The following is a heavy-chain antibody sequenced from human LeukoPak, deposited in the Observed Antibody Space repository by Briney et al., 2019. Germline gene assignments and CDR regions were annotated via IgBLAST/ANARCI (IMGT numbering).Heavy chain of an antibody. Sequence: GGSLRLSCAASAFTVSSNYMTWVRQAPGKGLEWVSVIYSGGTRYYADPVTGRFTISRDNSKNTLYLQMNTLRAEDTAVYYCARLISVAGTGAFDIWGQGTMVTVSS. V-gene: IGHV3-66*01. J-gene: IGHJ3*02. CDR1: AFTVSSNY. CDR2: IYSGGTR. CDR3: ARLISVAGTGAFDI. D-gene: IGHD6-19*01.